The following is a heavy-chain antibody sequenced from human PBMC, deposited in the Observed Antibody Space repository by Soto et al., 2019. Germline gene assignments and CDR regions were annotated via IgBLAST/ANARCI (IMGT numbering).Heavy chain of an antibody. CDR2: IITIFGTA. Sequence: QVQLVQSGAEVKKPGSSVKVSCKASGGTFSSYAISWVRQAPGQGLEWMGEIITIFGTANYAQKFQGRVTITADESMSTAYMELSSLRSEDTAVYYCARDRGPSSGYYPYWFDPWGQGTLVTVSS. V-gene: IGHV1-69*12. J-gene: IGHJ5*02. CDR1: GGTFSSYA. D-gene: IGHD3-22*01. CDR3: ARDRGPSSGYYPYWFDP.